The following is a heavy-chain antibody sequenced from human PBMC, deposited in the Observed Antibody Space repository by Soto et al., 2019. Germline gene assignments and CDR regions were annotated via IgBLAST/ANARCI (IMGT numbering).Heavy chain of an antibody. CDR2: IFYSGIT. CDR3: ARHYPIGNNWNYFDY. J-gene: IGHJ4*02. Sequence: SCKASGYTFTSYGISWVRQPPGKGLEWIGYIFYSGITNYNPSLERRVTISVDTSKNQFSLKVNSVTAADTAVYYCARHYPIGNNWNYFDYWGQGTLVTVS. V-gene: IGHV4-59*08. CDR1: GYTFTSYG. D-gene: IGHD1-1*01.